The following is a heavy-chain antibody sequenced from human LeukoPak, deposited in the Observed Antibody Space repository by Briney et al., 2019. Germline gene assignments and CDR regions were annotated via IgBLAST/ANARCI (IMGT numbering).Heavy chain of an antibody. CDR3: ARDYPADSVFGY. Sequence: SVKVSCKASGGTFSCYAISWVRQAPGQGLEWMGRIIPILGIANYAQKFQGRVTITADKSTSTAYMELSSLRSEDTAVYYCARDYPADSVFGYWGQGTLVTVSS. D-gene: IGHD2-2*01. V-gene: IGHV1-69*04. CDR1: GGTFSCYA. J-gene: IGHJ4*02. CDR2: IIPILGIA.